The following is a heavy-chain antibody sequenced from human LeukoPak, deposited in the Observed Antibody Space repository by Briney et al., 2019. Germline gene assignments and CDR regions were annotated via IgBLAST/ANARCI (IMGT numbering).Heavy chain of an antibody. CDR3: ARGPRTARGYSYGCGDKLDY. V-gene: IGHV4-34*01. CDR1: GGSFSGYY. Sequence: SETLSLTCAVYGGSFSGYYWSWIRQPPGKGLEWIGEINHSGSTNYNPSLKSRVTISVDTSKNQFSLKLSSVTAADTAVYYCARGPRTARGYSYGCGDKLDYWGQGTLVTVSS. J-gene: IGHJ4*02. D-gene: IGHD5-18*01. CDR2: INHSGST.